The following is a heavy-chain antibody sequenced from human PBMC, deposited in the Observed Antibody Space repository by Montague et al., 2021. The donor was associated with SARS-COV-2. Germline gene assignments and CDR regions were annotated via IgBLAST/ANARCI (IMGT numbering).Heavy chain of an antibody. J-gene: IGHJ4*02. Sequence: SLRLSCAASGFTFNNYGFHWVRQAPGKGLQWVALISYDGSIRHYADSVKGRFTISRDQSKNTLYLQIDSLRPEDTAVYLCARSGGILHFRASLAQLSDWGQGVLVTVSS. CDR3: ARSGGILHFRASLAQLSD. V-gene: IGHV3-30*04. CDR2: ISYDGSIR. CDR1: GFTFNNYG. D-gene: IGHD1-14*01.